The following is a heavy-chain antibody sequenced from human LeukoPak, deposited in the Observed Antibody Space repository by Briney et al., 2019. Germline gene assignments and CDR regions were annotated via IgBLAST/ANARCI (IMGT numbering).Heavy chain of an antibody. CDR2: IYYSGST. Sequence: KASQTLSLTCTVSGGSISSGDYYWSWIRQPPGKGLEWIGYIYYSGSTYYNPSLKSRVTISVDTSKNQFSLKLSSVTAADTAVYYCARAPLGVVTFFDYWGQGTLSPSPQ. J-gene: IGHJ4*02. CDR3: ARAPLGVVTFFDY. V-gene: IGHV4-30-4*08. CDR1: GGSISSGDYY. D-gene: IGHD3-3*01.